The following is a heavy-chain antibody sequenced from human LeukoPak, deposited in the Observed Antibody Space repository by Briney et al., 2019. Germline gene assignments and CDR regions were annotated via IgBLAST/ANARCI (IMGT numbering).Heavy chain of an antibody. CDR1: GLTFSSSW. D-gene: IGHD5-18*01. CDR2: INPDGNKK. J-gene: IGHJ4*02. Sequence: GGSLRLSCAVSGLTFSSSWMDWVRQAPGKGLEWVASINPDGNKKYSADSVKGRFTISRDNAENSLYLQMNSLRVEDTAFYYCARDLAYSRLDYWGQGTLVTVST. CDR3: ARDLAYSRLDY. V-gene: IGHV3-7*01.